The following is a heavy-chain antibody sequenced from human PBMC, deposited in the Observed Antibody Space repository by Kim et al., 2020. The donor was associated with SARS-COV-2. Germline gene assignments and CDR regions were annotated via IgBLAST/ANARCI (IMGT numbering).Heavy chain of an antibody. Sequence: GGSLRLSCAASGFTFSSYAMSWVRQAPGKGLEWVSVISGSGGSTYYADSVKGRFTISSDNSKNTLYLQMNSLRAEDTAVYYCAKHAREERIVEVIQYYYGMDVWSQGTTVTVSS. V-gene: IGHV3-23*01. CDR1: GFTFSSYA. CDR2: ISGSGGST. J-gene: IGHJ6*02. CDR3: AKHAREERIVEVIQYYYGMDV. D-gene: IGHD3-22*01.